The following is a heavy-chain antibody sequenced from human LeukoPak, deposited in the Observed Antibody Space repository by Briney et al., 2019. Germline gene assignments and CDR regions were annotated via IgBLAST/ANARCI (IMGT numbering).Heavy chain of an antibody. V-gene: IGHV3-23*01. D-gene: IGHD3-22*01. CDR1: GFTFSSYA. CDR2: ISGSGGST. CDR3: AKGTYYYDSSGYYYGSYYFDY. J-gene: IGHJ4*02. Sequence: SGGSLRLPCAASGFTFSSYAMSWVRQAPGKGLEWVSAISGSGGSTYYADSVKGRFTISRDNSKNTLYLQMNSLRAEDTAVYYCAKGTYYYDSSGYYYGSYYFDYWGQGTLVTVSS.